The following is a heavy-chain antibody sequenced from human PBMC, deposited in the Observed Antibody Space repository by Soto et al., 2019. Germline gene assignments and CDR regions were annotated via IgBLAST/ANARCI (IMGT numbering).Heavy chain of an antibody. J-gene: IGHJ6*02. CDR1: GFTFSSYA. V-gene: IGHV3-23*01. CDR3: ANANGYCSGGSCYPV. CDR2: ISGSGGST. D-gene: IGHD2-15*01. Sequence: PGGSLRLSCAASGFTFSSYAMSWVRQAPGKGLEWVSAISGSGGSTYYADSVKGRFTISRDNSKNTLYLQMNSLRAEDTAVYYCANANGYCSGGSCYPVWGQGTTVTVSS.